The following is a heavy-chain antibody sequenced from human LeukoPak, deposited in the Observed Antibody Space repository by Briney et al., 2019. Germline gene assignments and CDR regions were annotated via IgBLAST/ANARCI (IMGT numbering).Heavy chain of an antibody. D-gene: IGHD3-3*01. Sequence: SQTLSLTCAVSGGSISSGGYSWSWIRQPPGKGLEWIGYIYHSGSTYYNPSLKSRVTISVDRSKNQFSLKLSSVTAADTAVYYCARVSRFLEWLFNEPRDNWYFDLWGRGTLVTVSS. CDR1: GGSISSGGYS. CDR2: IYHSGST. CDR3: ARVSRFLEWLFNEPRDNWYFDL. V-gene: IGHV4-30-2*01. J-gene: IGHJ2*01.